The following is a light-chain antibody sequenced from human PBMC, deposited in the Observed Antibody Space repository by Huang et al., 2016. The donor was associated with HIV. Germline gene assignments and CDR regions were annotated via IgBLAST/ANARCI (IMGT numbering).Light chain of an antibody. CDR1: QTISSW. J-gene: IGKJ1*01. CDR3: QYGET. V-gene: IGKV1-5*03. CDR2: EIS. Sequence: DIQMTQSPSTLSAFVGDRLTTTCRASQTISSWLAWYQQKPGKAPRRLIYEISRLESGVPSRFSGSGSGTEFTLTISSLQPDDIGTYYCQYGETFGQGSKVEVK.